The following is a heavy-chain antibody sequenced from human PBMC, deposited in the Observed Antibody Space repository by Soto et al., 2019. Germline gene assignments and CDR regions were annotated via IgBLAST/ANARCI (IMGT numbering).Heavy chain of an antibody. CDR3: TGYCRSSIFPEYHYFAFEV. V-gene: IGHV4-4*07. CDR2: IYTSGST. J-gene: IGHJ6*02. D-gene: IGHD2-2*01. Sequence: SETLSLTCTDSGGSISRYYRSWIRQPAGQGLEWIGRIYTSGSTNYNPSLKSRLTISLDTSKKQVSLKLSSVSAADTARYFCTGYCRSSIFPEYHYFAFEVWRQGTTVTVSS. CDR1: GGSISRYY.